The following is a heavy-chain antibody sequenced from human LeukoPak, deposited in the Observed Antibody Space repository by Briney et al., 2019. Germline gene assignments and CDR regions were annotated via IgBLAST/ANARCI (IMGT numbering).Heavy chain of an antibody. CDR1: GFTFSSYW. CDR2: IKQDGSEK. CDR3: ARDPGCSSTSCQYYFDY. Sequence: PGGSLRLSCAASGFTFSSYWMSWVRQAPGKGLEWVANIKQDGSEKYYVESVKGRFTISRDNAKNSLYLQMNSLRAEDTAVYYCARDPGCSSTSCQYYFDYWGQGTLVTVSS. J-gene: IGHJ4*02. D-gene: IGHD2-2*01. V-gene: IGHV3-7*01.